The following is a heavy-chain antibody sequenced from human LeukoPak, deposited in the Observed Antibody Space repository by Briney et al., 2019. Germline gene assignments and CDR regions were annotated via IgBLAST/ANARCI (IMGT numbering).Heavy chain of an antibody. Sequence: GGSLRLSCAASGFTFSSYWMSWVRQAPGKGLEWVANIKQDGSEKYYVDSVKGRFTISRDNAKNSLYLQMNSLRAEDTAVYYCTRGNEYSYGEDAFDIWGQGTMVTVSS. J-gene: IGHJ3*02. V-gene: IGHV3-7*01. CDR2: IKQDGSEK. CDR3: TRGNEYSYGEDAFDI. CDR1: GFTFSSYW. D-gene: IGHD5-18*01.